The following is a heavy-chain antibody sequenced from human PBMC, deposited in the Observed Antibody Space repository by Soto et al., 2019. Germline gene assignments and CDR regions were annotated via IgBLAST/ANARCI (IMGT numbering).Heavy chain of an antibody. D-gene: IGHD6-6*01. CDR3: AKAIAARPDYYYMDV. V-gene: IGHV3-9*01. CDR1: GFTFDDYA. Sequence: EVQLVESGGGLVQPGRSLRLSCAASGFTFDDYAMHLVRQAPGKGLEWVSGISWNSGSIGYADSVKGRFTISRDNAKNSLYLQMNSLRAEDTALYYCAKAIAARPDYYYMDVWGKGTTVTVSS. CDR2: ISWNSGSI. J-gene: IGHJ6*03.